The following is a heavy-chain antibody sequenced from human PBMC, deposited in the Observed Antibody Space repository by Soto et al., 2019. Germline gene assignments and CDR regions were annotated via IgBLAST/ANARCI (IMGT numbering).Heavy chain of an antibody. CDR1: RLTVSSNY. CDR3: AREAYCTSSSCYTRYGMDV. Sequence: PGGSLRLSCAASRLTVSSNYMSWVRQAPGKGLEWVSVIYSGGSIYYADSVKGRFTISRDNSKNTLYLQMNSLRAEDTGVYYCAREAYCTSSSCYTRYGMDVWGQGTTVTVSS. V-gene: IGHV3-53*01. J-gene: IGHJ6*02. D-gene: IGHD2-2*02. CDR2: IYSGGSI.